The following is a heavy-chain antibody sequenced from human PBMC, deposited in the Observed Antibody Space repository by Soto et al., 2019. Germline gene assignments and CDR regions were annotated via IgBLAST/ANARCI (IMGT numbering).Heavy chain of an antibody. V-gene: IGHV3-30-3*01. CDR2: ISYDGSEK. CDR1: GFTFSSYG. Sequence: VQLVESGGGVVQPGRSLRLSCAASGFTFSSYGIHWVRQAPGKGLEWVAVISYDGSEKYYADSVKGRFTISRDNSTNTLFLQMSSLRPDDTAVYYCARDLRGCSGGTCYSTYHYGMDVWGQGTTVTVSS. CDR3: ARDLRGCSGGTCYSTYHYGMDV. D-gene: IGHD2-15*01. J-gene: IGHJ6*02.